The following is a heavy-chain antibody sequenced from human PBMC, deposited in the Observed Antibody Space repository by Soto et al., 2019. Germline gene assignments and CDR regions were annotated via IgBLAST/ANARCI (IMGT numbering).Heavy chain of an antibody. CDR3: AREFKDGSFTLYYYYVMDV. CDR1: DGTIIGSGGY. CDR2: IYYSGST. Sequence: TLCLTCTVADGTIIGSGGYWMGIRLPQLRALEWIESIYYSGSTYYNPSLKSRVTISVDTSKNQFSLKLSSVTAADTAVYYCAREFKDGSFTLYYYYVMDVWGHGTTVTVSS. V-gene: IGHV4-39*02. J-gene: IGHJ6*01. D-gene: IGHD1-26*01.